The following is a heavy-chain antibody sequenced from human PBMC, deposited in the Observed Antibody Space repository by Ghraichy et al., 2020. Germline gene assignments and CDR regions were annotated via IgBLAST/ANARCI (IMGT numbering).Heavy chain of an antibody. CDR1: GFTVSNNY. V-gene: IGHV3-53*01. CDR2: IYSGGTT. CDR3: ARDLHGDYSFDY. Sequence: RGSLRLSCAASGFTVSNNYMSWVRQAPGKGLEWVSVIYSGGTTFYADSVKGRFTISRDNSKNTLYLQMNSLRAEDTAVYYCARDLHGDYSFDYWGQGTLVTVSS. D-gene: IGHD4-17*01. J-gene: IGHJ4*02.